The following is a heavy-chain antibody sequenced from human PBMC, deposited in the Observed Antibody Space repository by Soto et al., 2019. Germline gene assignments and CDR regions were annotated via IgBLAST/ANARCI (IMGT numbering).Heavy chain of an antibody. J-gene: IGHJ4*02. Sequence: EVQLVESGGGLGPPWGFLRLSRSGPWFHFYYLWMSLVRPAPSKGLEWVAKIKEDGSAKSYVDPVKGRFTISRDNARNSLSLQMDSLRAEDTAVYYCVRAPREDTGYEYYFDYWGQGTLVTVSS. CDR3: VRAPREDTGYEYYFDY. V-gene: IGHV3-7*01. D-gene: IGHD5-12*01. CDR1: WFHFYYLW. CDR2: IKEDGSAK.